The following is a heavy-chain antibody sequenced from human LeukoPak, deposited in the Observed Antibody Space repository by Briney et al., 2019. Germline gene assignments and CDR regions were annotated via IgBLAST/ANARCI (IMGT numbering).Heavy chain of an antibody. CDR3: AREVPDYYGSGSYSSDV. D-gene: IGHD3-10*01. CDR2: INHSGST. CDR1: GGSFSGYY. V-gene: IGHV4-34*01. J-gene: IGHJ6*02. Sequence: ETLSLTCAVYGGSFSGYYWSWIRQPPGKGLEWIGEINHSGSTNYNPSLKSRVTISVDTSKNQFSLKLSSVTAADTAVYYCAREVPDYYGSGSYSSDVWGQGTTVTVSS.